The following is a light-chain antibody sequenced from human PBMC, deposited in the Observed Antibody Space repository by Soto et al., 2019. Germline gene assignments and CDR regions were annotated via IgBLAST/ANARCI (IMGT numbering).Light chain of an antibody. CDR2: RNN. CDR1: SSNIGSNY. J-gene: IGLJ7*01. V-gene: IGLV1-47*01. CDR3: AAWDDSLSGPV. Sequence: QPVLTQPPSASGTPGQRVTISCSGSSSNIGSNYVYWYQQLPGTAPKLLIYRNNQRPSGVPDRFSGSKSGTSASLAISGLRSDDEADYYCAAWDDSLSGPVFGGGTQLTVL.